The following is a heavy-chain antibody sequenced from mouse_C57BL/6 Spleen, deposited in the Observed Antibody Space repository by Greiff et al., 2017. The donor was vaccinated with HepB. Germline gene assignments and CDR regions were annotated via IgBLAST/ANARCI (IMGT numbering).Heavy chain of an antibody. Sequence: VQLQQSGAELVRPGASVTLSCKASGFTFTDYEMHWVKQTPVQGLEWIGAIDPETGGTAYNQKFKGKAILTADKSSSTAYMELRSLTSEDSAVYYCTRSSGPAWFAYWGQGTLVTVSA. CDR2: IDPETGGT. D-gene: IGHD3-2*02. J-gene: IGHJ3*01. CDR3: TRSSGPAWFAY. CDR1: GFTFTDYE. V-gene: IGHV1-15*01.